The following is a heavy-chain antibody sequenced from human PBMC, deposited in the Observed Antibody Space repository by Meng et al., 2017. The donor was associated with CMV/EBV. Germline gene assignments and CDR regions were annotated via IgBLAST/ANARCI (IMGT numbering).Heavy chain of an antibody. V-gene: IGHV1-69*05. Sequence: SVKVSCKASGGTFSSYAISWVRQAPGQGLEWMGGIIPIFGTANYAQKFQSRVTITTDESTSTAYMELSSLRSEDTAVYYCARGTSSRIGWCDPWGQGTMVTVSS. CDR1: GGTFSSYA. CDR3: ARGTSSRIGWCDP. CDR2: IIPIFGTA. J-gene: IGHJ5*02. D-gene: IGHD2-2*01.